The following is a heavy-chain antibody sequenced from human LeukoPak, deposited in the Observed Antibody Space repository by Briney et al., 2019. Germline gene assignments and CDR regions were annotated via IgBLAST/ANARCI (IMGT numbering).Heavy chain of an antibody. CDR1: GFTFSSYE. J-gene: IGHJ6*02. Sequence: GSLRLSCAASGFTFSSYEMNWVRQAPGKGLEWVSYIDISGGTIYYADSVKGRFTISRDNAKNSLYLQMNSLRAEDTAVYYCARDADFYYGMDVWGQGTTVTVSS. CDR2: IDISGGTI. CDR3: ARDADFYYGMDV. V-gene: IGHV3-48*03.